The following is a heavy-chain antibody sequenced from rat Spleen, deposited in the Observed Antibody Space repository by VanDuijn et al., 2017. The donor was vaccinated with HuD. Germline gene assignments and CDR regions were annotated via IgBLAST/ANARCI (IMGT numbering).Heavy chain of an antibody. Sequence: QGQLKESGPGLVQPSQTLSLTCTVSGFSLSSYGVIWVRQPPGKGLEWMGVMWSGGSTDYNSALKSRLSISRDTSKNQVFLKMNSLQTEDTAIYYCTRRGEYSIYQFDSWGQGVMVTVSS. CDR3: TRRGEYSIYQFDS. J-gene: IGHJ2*01. V-gene: IGHV2-13*01. CDR1: GFSLSSYG. D-gene: IGHD1-2*01. CDR2: MWSGGST.